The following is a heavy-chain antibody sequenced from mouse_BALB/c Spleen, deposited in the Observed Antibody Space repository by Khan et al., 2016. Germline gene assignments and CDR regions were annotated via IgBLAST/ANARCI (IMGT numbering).Heavy chain of an antibody. CDR1: GFTFSSYT. V-gene: IGHV5-12-2*01. Sequence: EVELVESGGGLVQPGGSLKLSCAASGFTFSSYTMSWVRQTPEQRLEWVAYISNGGGTAYYPDTVKGRFTIYRDNAKKPLYLQMSGLKSEDTAMYYCARHLRAMDYWGQGTSVTVSS. J-gene: IGHJ4*01. CDR3: ARHLRAMDY. CDR2: ISNGGGTA.